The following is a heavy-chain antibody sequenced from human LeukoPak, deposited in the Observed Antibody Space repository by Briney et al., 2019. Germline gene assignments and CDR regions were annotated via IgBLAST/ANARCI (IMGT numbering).Heavy chain of an antibody. J-gene: IGHJ4*02. D-gene: IGHD2-21*02. CDR2: ISTTDTTK. Sequence: PGGSLTLSCAASGFTFSSYEWNWVRQPPGKGRERLSYISTTDTTKYYAESVKGRFTISRDNAKNSLFLQMNSLRAEDTALYYCARETLNCGGDCLDYWGQGTLVTVSS. CDR1: GFTFSSYE. CDR3: ARETLNCGGDCLDY. V-gene: IGHV3-48*03.